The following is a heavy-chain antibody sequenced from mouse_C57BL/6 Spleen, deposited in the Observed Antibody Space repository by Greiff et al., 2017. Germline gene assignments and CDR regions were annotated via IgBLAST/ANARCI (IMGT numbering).Heavy chain of an antibody. D-gene: IGHD2-4*01. Sequence: QVQLKQSGPELVKPGASVKISCKASGYSFTSYYIHWVKQRPGQGLEWIGWIYPGSGNTKYNEKFKGKATLTADTSSSTAYMQLSSLTSEDSAVYYCARRGDYDGYYFDYWGQGTTLTVSA. V-gene: IGHV1-66*01. J-gene: IGHJ2*01. CDR1: GYSFTSYY. CDR2: IYPGSGNT. CDR3: ARRGDYDGYYFDY.